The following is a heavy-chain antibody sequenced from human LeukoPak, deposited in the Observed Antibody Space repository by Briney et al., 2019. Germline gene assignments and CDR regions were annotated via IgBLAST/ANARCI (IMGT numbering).Heavy chain of an antibody. CDR1: GYTFTSYY. CDR2: INPSGGST. J-gene: IGHJ4*02. V-gene: IGHV1-46*01. CDR3: AGIHHNGYNSDY. Sequence: ASVKVSCKASGYTFTSYYMHWVRQAPGQGLEWMGIINPSGGSTSYAQKFQDRVTITADESTSTAYMELSSLRSEDTAVYYCAGIHHNGYNSDYWGQGTLVTVSS. D-gene: IGHD3-22*01.